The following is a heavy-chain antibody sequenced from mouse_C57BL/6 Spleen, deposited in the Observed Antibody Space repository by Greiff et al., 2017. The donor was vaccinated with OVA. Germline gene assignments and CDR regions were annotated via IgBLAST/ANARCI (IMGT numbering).Heavy chain of an antibody. D-gene: IGHD2-4*01. J-gene: IGHJ4*01. Sequence: EVQLKESGGDLVKPGGSLKLSCAASGFTFSSYGMSWVRQTPDKRLEWVATISSGGSYTYYPDSVKGRFTISRDNAKNTLYLQMSSLKSEDTAMYYCARHWDYDVDYAMDYWGQGTSVTVSS. CDR3: ARHWDYDVDYAMDY. CDR2: ISSGGSYT. V-gene: IGHV5-6*01. CDR1: GFTFSSYG.